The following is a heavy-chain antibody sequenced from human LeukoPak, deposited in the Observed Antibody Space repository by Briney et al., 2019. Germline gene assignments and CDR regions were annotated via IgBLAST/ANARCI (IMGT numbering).Heavy chain of an antibody. Sequence: SQTLSLACAISGDSVSSNSVTWNWIRQSPSRGLEWLGRTYYRSTWYNDYAVSVRGRITVNPDISKNQFSLHLNSVTPEDTAVYYCARRLTQYDCFDPWGQGILVTASS. CDR2: TYYRSTWYN. CDR3: ARRLTQYDCFDP. J-gene: IGHJ5*02. V-gene: IGHV6-1*01. CDR1: GDSVSSNSVT. D-gene: IGHD2-2*01.